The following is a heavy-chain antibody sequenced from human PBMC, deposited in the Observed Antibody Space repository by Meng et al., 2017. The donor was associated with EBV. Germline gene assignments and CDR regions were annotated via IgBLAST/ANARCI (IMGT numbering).Heavy chain of an antibody. D-gene: IGHD1/OR15-1a*01. V-gene: IGHV1-46*01. CDR2: IIPAGGNT. J-gene: IGHJ4*02. CDR3: VRELVGGTFDY. CDR1: GYTVTSYY. Sequence: QVQLVRSGAEWNKPGASVKVSCKASGYTVTSYYLHWVRQAPGQGLEWMGIIIPAGGNTNYAQKFRGRFTMTRDTSTSTVYMDLSILTSEDTAVYYCVRELVGGTFDYWGQGTLVTVSS.